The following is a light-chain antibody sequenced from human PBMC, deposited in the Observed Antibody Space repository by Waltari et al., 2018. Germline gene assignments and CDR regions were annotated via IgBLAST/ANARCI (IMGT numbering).Light chain of an antibody. CDR3: QQYNNWPRT. CDR1: QSVGTN. V-gene: IGKV3-15*01. J-gene: IGKJ1*01. Sequence: EIVLTQSPATLSVSPGDRVTLSCRASQSVGTNLAWYQHSPGRAPRLLLYGASTRATGIPARFAGTGSGTEFTLTISSLQSEDFAVYYCQQYNNWPRTFGQGTKVEIK. CDR2: GAS.